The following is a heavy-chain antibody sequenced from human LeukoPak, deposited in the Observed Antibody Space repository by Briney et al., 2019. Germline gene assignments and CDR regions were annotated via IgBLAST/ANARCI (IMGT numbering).Heavy chain of an antibody. CDR1: GFTFSSYA. CDR3: ARERVVITAFDI. J-gene: IGHJ3*02. V-gene: IGHV3-30*04. CDR2: ISYDGSNK. D-gene: IGHD3-22*01. Sequence: GGSLRLSCAASGFTFSSYAMHWVRQAPGKGLEWVAVISYDGSNKYYADSVKGRFTISRDNSKNTLYLQVNSLRAEDTAVYYCARERVVITAFDIWGQGTMVTVSS.